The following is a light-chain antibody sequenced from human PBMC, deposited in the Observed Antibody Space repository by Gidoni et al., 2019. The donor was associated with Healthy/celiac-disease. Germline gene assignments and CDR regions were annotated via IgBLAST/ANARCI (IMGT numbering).Light chain of an antibody. CDR3: MQALQTPWT. J-gene: IGKJ1*01. V-gene: IGKV2-28*01. CDR1: QSLLHRNGYNY. Sequence: DIVMTQSTLSLPVTPGEPASISCRSSQSLLHRNGYNYLDWYLQKPGQSPQLLIYLGSNRASGVPARFSGSGSGTDFTLKISRVEAEDVGVYYCMQALQTPWTFGQGTKVEIK. CDR2: LGS.